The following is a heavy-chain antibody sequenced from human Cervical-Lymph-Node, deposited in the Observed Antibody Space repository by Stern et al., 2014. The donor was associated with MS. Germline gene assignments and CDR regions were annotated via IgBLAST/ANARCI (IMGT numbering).Heavy chain of an antibody. D-gene: IGHD1-26*01. J-gene: IGHJ6*02. V-gene: IGHV1-2*06. Sequence: VQLVQSGAEVKKPGASVKVSCKASGYTFTGYYMNWVRQAPGQGLEWMGRINPNSGGTNYAQKFQGMVTMTRDTSISTAYMELSRLRSDDTAVYYCARPREKTYHYYAMDVWGQGTTVTVSS. CDR1: GYTFTGYY. CDR2: INPNSGGT. CDR3: ARPREKTYHYYAMDV.